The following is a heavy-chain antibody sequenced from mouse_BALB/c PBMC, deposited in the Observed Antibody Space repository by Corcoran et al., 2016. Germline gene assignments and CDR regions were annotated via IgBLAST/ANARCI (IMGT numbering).Heavy chain of an antibody. D-gene: IGHD1-1*01. J-gene: IGHJ2*01. Sequence: QIQLVQSGPELKKPGETVKISCKASGYTFTNYGMNWVKQAPGKGLKWMGWINTYTGEPTYADDFKVRFAFSLETSASTAYLQINNLKNEDTATYVCARDYGYFDYWGQGTTLTVSS. CDR2: INTYTGEP. CDR1: GYTFTNYG. V-gene: IGHV9-3-1*01. CDR3: ARDYGYFDY.